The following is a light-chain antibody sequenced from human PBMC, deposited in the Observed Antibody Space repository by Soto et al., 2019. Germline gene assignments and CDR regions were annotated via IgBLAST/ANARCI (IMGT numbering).Light chain of an antibody. CDR2: AAS. V-gene: IGKV1-9*01. Sequence: DIQLTQSPSFLSASVGDRVTITCRASQGISSYLAWYQQKPGKAPKLLIYAASTLQSGVPSRFSGSGSGTEFTLTLSSLPPEDFATYYCQQLNSYPITFGQWTRLEIK. J-gene: IGKJ5*01. CDR1: QGISSY. CDR3: QQLNSYPIT.